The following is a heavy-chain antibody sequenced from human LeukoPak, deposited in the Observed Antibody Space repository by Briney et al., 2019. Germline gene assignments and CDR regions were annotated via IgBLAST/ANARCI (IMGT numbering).Heavy chain of an antibody. CDR3: AKEAIRSSGWYRYYNWFDP. Sequence: PGGSLRLSCGASGFYFSSYSMNWVRQAPGKGLEWVSSINSGSTYMYYADSVKGRFTISRDNSKNTLYLQMNSLRAEDTAVNYCAKEAIRSSGWYRYYNWFDPWGQGTLVTVSS. D-gene: IGHD6-19*01. V-gene: IGHV3-21*04. J-gene: IGHJ5*02. CDR1: GFYFSSYS. CDR2: INSGSTYM.